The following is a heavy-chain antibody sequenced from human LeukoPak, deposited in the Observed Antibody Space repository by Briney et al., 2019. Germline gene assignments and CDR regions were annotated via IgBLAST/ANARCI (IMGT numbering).Heavy chain of an antibody. D-gene: IGHD3-22*01. J-gene: IGHJ3*02. Sequence: ASVKVSCKASGYTFTGYYMHWVRQAPGQGLEWMGWINPNSGGTNYAQKFQGRVTMTRDTSISTAYMELSRLRSDDTAVYYCASSMSSYYDSSGYEAAFDIWGPGTMVTVSS. CDR1: GYTFTGYY. CDR2: INPNSGGT. CDR3: ASSMSSYYDSSGYEAAFDI. V-gene: IGHV1-2*02.